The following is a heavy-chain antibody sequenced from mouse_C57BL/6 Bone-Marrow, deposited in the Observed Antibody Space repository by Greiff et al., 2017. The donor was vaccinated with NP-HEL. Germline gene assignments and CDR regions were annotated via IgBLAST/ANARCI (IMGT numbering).Heavy chain of an antibody. CDR2: IHPNSGST. V-gene: IGHV1-64*01. Sequence: VQLQQPGAELVKPGASVKLSCKASGYTFTSYWMHWVRQRPGQGLEWIGMIHPNSGSTNYNEQFKSKATLTVDKSYSTAYMQHSSLTSEDSAVDYCARSLITPPVRDYWGQGTSVTVSS. D-gene: IGHD2-4*01. CDR3: ARSLITPPVRDY. CDR1: GYTFTSYW. J-gene: IGHJ4*01.